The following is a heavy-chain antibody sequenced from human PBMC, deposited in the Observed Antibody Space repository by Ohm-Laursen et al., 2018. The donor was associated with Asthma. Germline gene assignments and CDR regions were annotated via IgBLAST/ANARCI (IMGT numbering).Heavy chain of an antibody. J-gene: IGHJ3*02. CDR1: GFTFSGSW. D-gene: IGHD2-8*02. V-gene: IGHV3-7*01. CDR3: ARSGYCTGGVCYTRVGDAFDI. CDR2: IKQDGSEK. Sequence: SLRLSCAASGFTFSGSWMSWVRQAPGKGLEWVANIKQDGSEKYYVDSVKGRFTISRDNAKNSLYLQMNSLRAEDTAVYYCARSGYCTGGVCYTRVGDAFDIWGQGTMVTVSS.